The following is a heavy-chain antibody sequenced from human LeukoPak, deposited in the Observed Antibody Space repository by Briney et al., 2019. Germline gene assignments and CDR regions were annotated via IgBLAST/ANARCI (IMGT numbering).Heavy chain of an antibody. J-gene: IGHJ4*02. CDR3: ARDDREGGMVASY. V-gene: IGHV1-2*02. CDR1: GYTFTGYY. Sequence: ASVKVSCKASGYTFTGYYMHWVRQAPGQGLEWMGWINPNSGGANYAQKFQGRVTMTRDTSISTAYMELSRLRSDDTAVYHCARDDREGGMVASYWGQGTLVTVSS. D-gene: IGHD5-12*01. CDR2: INPNSGGA.